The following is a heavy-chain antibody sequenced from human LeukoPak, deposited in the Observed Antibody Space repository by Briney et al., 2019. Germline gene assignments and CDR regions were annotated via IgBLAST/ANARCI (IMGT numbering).Heavy chain of an antibody. CDR2: ISYDGSNK. J-gene: IGHJ4*02. V-gene: IGHV3-30*04. D-gene: IGHD4-17*01. CDR1: VLTFRSYA. Sequence: GSSLRHSCAASVLTFRSYALHLVRRAPGKGLGGVAVISYDGSNKYYADSVKGRFTISRDNSKNTLYLQMNSLRAEDTAVYYCARGRPDYGDYVVHIFDYWGQGTLVTVSS. CDR3: ARGRPDYGDYVVHIFDY.